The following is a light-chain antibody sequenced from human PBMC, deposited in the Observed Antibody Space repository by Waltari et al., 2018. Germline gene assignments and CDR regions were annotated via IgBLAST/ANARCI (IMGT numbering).Light chain of an antibody. CDR2: AAS. J-gene: IGKJ4*01. CDR3: QQSYSALALT. Sequence: DIQMTQSPSSLSASVGDRVTITCRASQSISTYLSWYQQKPGKAPKFLIYAASSLQSGVPSRFSGSGSGTDFTLTISSLQPEDFATYYCQQSYSALALTFGGGTKVEVK. V-gene: IGKV1-39*01. CDR1: QSISTY.